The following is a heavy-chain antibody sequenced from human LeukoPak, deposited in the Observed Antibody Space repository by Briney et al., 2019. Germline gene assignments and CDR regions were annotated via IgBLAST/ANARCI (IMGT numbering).Heavy chain of an antibody. V-gene: IGHV3-11*04. CDR3: ARGGYCSSTSCYNNWFDP. CDR2: VSSSGSTI. CDR1: GSTFSDYY. J-gene: IGHJ5*02. D-gene: IGHD2-2*02. Sequence: GGSLRLSRAASGSTFSDYYMSWIRQAPGKGLEWVSYVSSSGSTIYYADSVKGRFTISRDNAKNSLYLQMNSLRAEDTAVYYCARGGYCSSTSCYNNWFDPWGQGTLVTVSS.